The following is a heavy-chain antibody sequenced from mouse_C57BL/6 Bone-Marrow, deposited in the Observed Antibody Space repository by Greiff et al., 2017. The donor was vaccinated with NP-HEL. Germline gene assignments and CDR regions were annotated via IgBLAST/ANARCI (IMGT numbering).Heavy chain of an antibody. CDR3: ARGTTVVATDFGV. J-gene: IGHJ1*03. D-gene: IGHD1-1*01. CDR1: GYSITSGYY. CDR2: ISYDGSN. Sequence: VQLKESGPGLVKPSQSLSLTCSVTGYSITSGYYWNWIRQFPGNKLEWMGYISYDGSNNYNPSLKNRISITRDTSKNQFFLKLNSVTTEDTATDYCARGTTVVATDFGVWGTGTTVTVSS. V-gene: IGHV3-6*01.